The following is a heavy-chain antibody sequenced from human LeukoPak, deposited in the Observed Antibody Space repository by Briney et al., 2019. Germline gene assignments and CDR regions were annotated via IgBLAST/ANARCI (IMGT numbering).Heavy chain of an antibody. CDR1: GGSFSGYY. CDR2: INHSGST. J-gene: IGHJ5*02. Sequence: SETLPLTCAVYGGSFSGYYWSWIRQPPGKGLEWIGEINHSGSTNYNPSLKSRVTISVDTSKNQFSLKLSSVTAADTAVYYCARAVDPWGQGTLVTVSS. V-gene: IGHV4-34*01. CDR3: ARAVDP.